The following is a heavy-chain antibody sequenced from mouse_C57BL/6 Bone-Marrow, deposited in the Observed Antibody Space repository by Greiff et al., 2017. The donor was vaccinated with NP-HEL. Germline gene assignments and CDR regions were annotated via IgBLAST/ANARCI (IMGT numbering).Heavy chain of an antibody. CDR2: IDPSDSYT. CDR3: AQGIKRRGAWFAY. CDR1: GYTFTSYW. Sequence: QVQLKQPGAELVMPGASVKLSCKASGYTFTSYWMHWVKQRPGQGLEWIGEIDPSDSYTNYNQKFKGKSTLTVDKSSSTAYMQLSSLTSEDSAVYYCAQGIKRRGAWFAYWGQGTLVTVSA. V-gene: IGHV1-69*01. J-gene: IGHJ3*01. D-gene: IGHD1-2*01.